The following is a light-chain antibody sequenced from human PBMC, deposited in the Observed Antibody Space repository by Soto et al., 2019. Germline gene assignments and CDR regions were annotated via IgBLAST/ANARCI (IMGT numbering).Light chain of an antibody. V-gene: IGKV3-15*01. CDR3: QQYNNWL. Sequence: EIVMTQSPATLSVSPGERATLSCRASQSVSSNLAWYQQKPGQAPRLLIYGASTRATGIPARFSGSGSGTELTLTISSLQSEDFAVYYCQQYNNWLFGQGTRLEIK. CDR1: QSVSSN. J-gene: IGKJ5*01. CDR2: GAS.